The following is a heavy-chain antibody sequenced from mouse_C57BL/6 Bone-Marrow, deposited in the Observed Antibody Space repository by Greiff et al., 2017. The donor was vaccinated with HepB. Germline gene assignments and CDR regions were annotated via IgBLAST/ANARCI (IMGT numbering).Heavy chain of an antibody. D-gene: IGHD1-1*01. V-gene: IGHV14-1*01. CDR1: GFNIKDYY. CDR2: IDPEDGDT. J-gene: IGHJ2*01. Sequence: EVQLQQSGAELVRPGASVKLSCTASGFNIKDYYMHWVKQRPEQGLEWIGRIDPEDGDTEYAPKFQGKATMTADTSSNTAYLQLSSLTSEDTAVYYCTTFYYYGSSYERDYWGQGTTLTVSS. CDR3: TTFYYYGSSYERDY.